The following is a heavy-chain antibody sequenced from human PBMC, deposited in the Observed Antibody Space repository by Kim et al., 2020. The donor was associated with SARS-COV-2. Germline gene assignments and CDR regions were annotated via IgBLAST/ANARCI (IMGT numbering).Heavy chain of an antibody. D-gene: IGHD3-16*01. J-gene: IGHJ4*02. CDR3: ARVGPGGTYSYFCY. Sequence: SETLSLTCTVSDGSVTKLYWSWIRQSPEKGLGWIGSISYNGNSNYNPSLRGRVTMSVDTSRNEFSLNLSSVTAADTAAYFCARVGPGGTYSYFCYWGQG. CDR2: ISYNGNS. V-gene: IGHV4-59*02. CDR1: DGSVTKLY.